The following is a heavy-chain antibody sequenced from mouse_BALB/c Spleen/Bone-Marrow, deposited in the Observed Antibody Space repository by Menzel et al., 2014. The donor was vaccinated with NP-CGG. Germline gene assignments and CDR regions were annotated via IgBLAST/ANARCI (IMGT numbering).Heavy chain of an antibody. J-gene: IGHJ1*01. D-gene: IGHD2-14*01. CDR2: IDPAIFT. CDR1: GFNIKDTY. CDR3: ASYRYGWYFDV. Sequence: EVQLQQSGAELVKPGASVKLSCTASGFNIKDTYLHWVKQRPEQGLDWIGRIDPAIFTKYDPKFQGKATITADTSSNAAYLHLSSLTSEDTAVYYCASYRYGWYFDVWGAGTTVTVSS. V-gene: IGHV14-3*02.